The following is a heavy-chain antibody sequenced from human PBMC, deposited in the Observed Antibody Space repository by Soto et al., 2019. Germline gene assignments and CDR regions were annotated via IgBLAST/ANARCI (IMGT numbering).Heavy chain of an antibody. J-gene: IGHJ6*02. CDR1: GLTWSSYA. V-gene: IGHV3-30-3*01. D-gene: IGHD2-21*02. CDR3: ARGGGFAYCGGDCYPLYYYYYGMDV. CDR2: ISYDGSNK. Sequence: GGSLRLCYAASGLTWSSYAMHWVRQAPGKGLEWVAVISYDGSNKYYADSVKGRFTISRDNSKNTLYLQMNSLRAEDTAVYYCARGGGFAYCGGDCYPLYYYYYGMDVWGQGTTVTVSS.